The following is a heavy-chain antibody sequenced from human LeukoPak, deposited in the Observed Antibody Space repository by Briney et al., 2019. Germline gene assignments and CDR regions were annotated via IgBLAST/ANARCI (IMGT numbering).Heavy chain of an antibody. CDR3: ARGVRGLVLYYFDY. CDR1: GGSISSSNW. CDR2: IYHSGST. D-gene: IGHD3/OR15-3a*01. V-gene: IGHV4-4*02. J-gene: IGHJ4*02. Sequence: SGTLSLTCAVSGGSISSSNWWSWARQPPGKGLEWIGEIYHSGSTNYNPSLKSRVTISVDKSKNQFSLKLSSVTAADTAVYYCARGVRGLVLYYFDYWGQGTLVTVSS.